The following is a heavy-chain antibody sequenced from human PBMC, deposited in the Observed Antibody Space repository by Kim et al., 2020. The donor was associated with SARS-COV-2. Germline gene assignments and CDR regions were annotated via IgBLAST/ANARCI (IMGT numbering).Heavy chain of an antibody. Sequence: SETLSLTCAVYGGSFSGYYWSWIRQPPGKGLEWIGEINHSGSTNYNPSLKSRVTISVDTSKNQFSLKLSSVTAADTAVYYCARGWGQQLADYWGQGTLVTVSS. CDR3: ARGWGQQLADY. D-gene: IGHD6-13*01. J-gene: IGHJ4*02. V-gene: IGHV4-34*01. CDR1: GGSFSGYY. CDR2: INHSGST.